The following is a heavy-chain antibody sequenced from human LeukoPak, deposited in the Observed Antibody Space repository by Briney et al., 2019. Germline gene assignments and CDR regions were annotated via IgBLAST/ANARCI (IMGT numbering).Heavy chain of an antibody. D-gene: IGHD2-2*01. V-gene: IGHV4-30-2*01. CDR2: IYHSGST. CDR1: GGSISSGGYS. CDR3: ARVVNQLLPYYFDY. Sequence: PSETLSLTCAVSGGSISSGGYSWSWIRQPPGKGLEWIGYIYHSGSTYYNPSLKSRVTISVDKSKNQFSLKLSSVTAADTAVYYCARVVNQLLPYYFDYWGQGTLVTVSS. J-gene: IGHJ4*02.